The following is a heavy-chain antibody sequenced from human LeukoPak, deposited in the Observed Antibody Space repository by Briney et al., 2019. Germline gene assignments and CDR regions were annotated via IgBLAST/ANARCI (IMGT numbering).Heavy chain of an antibody. D-gene: IGHD5-24*01. CDR1: GGSFSGYF. Sequence: PSETLSLTCAVFGGSFSGYFWGWIRQPPGRGLEGIGEINHSGSTNYNPSLKSRVTMSVDTSKNQFSLRLNSVTAADTSVYYCARREDGYKNPFDYGGQGTLVTVSS. CDR3: ARREDGYKNPFDY. V-gene: IGHV4-34*01. J-gene: IGHJ4*02. CDR2: INHSGST.